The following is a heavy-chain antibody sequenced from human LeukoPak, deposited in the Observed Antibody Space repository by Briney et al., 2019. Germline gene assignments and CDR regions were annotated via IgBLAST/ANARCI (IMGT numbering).Heavy chain of an antibody. CDR3: AEEITIFGVVTDY. D-gene: IGHD3-3*01. J-gene: IGHJ4*02. CDR1: GFTFSSYG. CDR2: IRYDGSNK. V-gene: IGHV3-30*02. Sequence: GGSLRLSCAASGFTFSSYGMHWVRQAPGKGLEWVAFIRYDGSNKYYADSVKGRFTISRDNSKNTLYLQMNSLRAEDTAVYYCAEEITIFGVVTDYWGQGTLVTVSS.